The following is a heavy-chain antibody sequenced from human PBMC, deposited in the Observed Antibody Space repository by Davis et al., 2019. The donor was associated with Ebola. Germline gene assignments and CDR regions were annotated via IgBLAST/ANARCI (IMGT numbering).Heavy chain of an antibody. Sequence: GESLKISCVASGFTLGTSGLAWVRQAPGKGLEWVSTLSGDGHNTHYADSVQGRFIISRDNSRGMAFLQMNSLRVEDTAMYYCVIDAGDYDLFFNLWGRGTQVTVSS. CDR2: LSGDGHNT. V-gene: IGHV3-23*01. CDR3: VIDAGDYDLFFNL. CDR1: GFTLGTSG. D-gene: IGHD2-21*02. J-gene: IGHJ2*01.